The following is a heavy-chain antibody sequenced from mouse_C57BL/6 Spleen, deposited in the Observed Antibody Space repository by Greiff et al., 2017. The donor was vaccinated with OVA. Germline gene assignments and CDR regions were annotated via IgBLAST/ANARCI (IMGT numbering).Heavy chain of an antibody. CDR1: GFTFSDYY. J-gene: IGHJ4*01. CDR2: INYDGSST. D-gene: IGHD2-3*01. V-gene: IGHV5-16*01. CDR3: ARADGGNYAMDC. Sequence: EVKLMESEGGLVQPGSSMKLSCTASGFTFSDYYMAWVRQVPEKGLEWVANINYDGSSTYYLDSLKSRFIISRDNAKNILYLQMSSLKSEDTATDYCARADGGNYAMDCWGQGTSVTVAS.